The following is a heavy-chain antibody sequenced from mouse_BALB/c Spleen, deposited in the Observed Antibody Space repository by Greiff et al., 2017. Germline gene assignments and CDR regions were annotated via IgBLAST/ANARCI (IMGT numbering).Heavy chain of an antibody. CDR1: GFTFSSFG. CDR2: ISSGSSTI. CDR3: ARQRGKDSYWYFDV. J-gene: IGHJ1*01. Sequence: EVHLVESGGGLVQPGGSRKLSCAASGFTFSSFGMHWVRQAPEKGLEWVAYISSGSSTIYYADTVKGRFTISRDNPKNTLYLQMSSLKSEDTAMYYCARQRGKDSYWYFDVWGAGTTVTVSS. D-gene: IGHD2-1*01. V-gene: IGHV5-17*02.